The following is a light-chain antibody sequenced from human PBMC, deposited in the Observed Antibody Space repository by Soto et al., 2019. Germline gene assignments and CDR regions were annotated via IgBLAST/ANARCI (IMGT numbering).Light chain of an antibody. CDR3: AAWDDSLNGVV. Sequence: QSVLTQPPSASGTPGQRVTISCSGSSSNIGSNTVNWYQQLPGTAPKLLIYSNNQRPSGVPDRFSGSESGTSASLAISGLQSEDEADYYCAAWDDSLNGVVFGGGTKPPS. CDR1: SSNIGSNT. J-gene: IGLJ2*01. CDR2: SNN. V-gene: IGLV1-44*01.